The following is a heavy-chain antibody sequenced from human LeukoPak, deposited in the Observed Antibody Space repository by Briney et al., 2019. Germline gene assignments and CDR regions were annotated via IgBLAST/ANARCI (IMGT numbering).Heavy chain of an antibody. D-gene: IGHD3-9*01. J-gene: IGHJ5*02. CDR3: ARDFET. CDR1: GFNFGDHW. CDR2: IKQDGSEK. Sequence: PGGSLRLSCVASGFNFGDHWLDWVRQAPGKGLEWVGNIKQDGSEKNYVDSVKGRFTISRDNAEKSVSLDMNSRRAEDTAIYCCARDFETWGQGTLVTVST. V-gene: IGHV3-7*03.